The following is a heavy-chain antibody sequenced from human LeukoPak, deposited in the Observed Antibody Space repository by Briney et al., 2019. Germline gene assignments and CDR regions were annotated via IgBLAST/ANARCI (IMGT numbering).Heavy chain of an antibody. V-gene: IGHV4-61*02. CDR1: GGSISSGSYY. Sequence: SETLSLTCTVSGGSISSGSYYWSWIRQPAGKGLEWIGRIYTGGSTNYNPSLKSRVTISVDTSKNQFSLKLSSVTAADTAVYYCARAGDCSSTSCYREGWFDPWGQGTLVTVSS. J-gene: IGHJ5*02. CDR2: IYTGGST. D-gene: IGHD2-2*02. CDR3: ARAGDCSSTSCYREGWFDP.